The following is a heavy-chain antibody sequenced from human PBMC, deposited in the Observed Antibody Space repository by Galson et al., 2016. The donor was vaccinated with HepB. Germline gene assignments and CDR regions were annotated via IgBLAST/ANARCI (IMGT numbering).Heavy chain of an antibody. D-gene: IGHD1-26*01. CDR3: AHESSGPYFSAGVWIVNDWFDP. V-gene: IGHV2-5*01. Sequence: PALVKPTQTLTLTCTFSGFSLSTSGVGVGWIRQPPGKALEWLALIYWNDDKRYSPSLRSRLTITKDTSKNQVVLTMTNMDPVDTATYYCAHESSGPYFSAGVWIVNDWFDPWGQGTLVTVSS. CDR2: IYWNDDK. J-gene: IGHJ5*02. CDR1: GFSLSTSGVG.